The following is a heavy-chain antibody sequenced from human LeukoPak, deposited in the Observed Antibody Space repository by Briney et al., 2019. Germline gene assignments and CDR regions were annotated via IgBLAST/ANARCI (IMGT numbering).Heavy chain of an antibody. CDR1: GFTFDDYA. D-gene: IGHD6-13*01. J-gene: IGHJ4*02. CDR3: AKAQGDGYSSSWYLYYFDY. CDR2: ISWNSGSI. Sequence: PGRSLRLSCAVSGFTFDDYAMHWVRQAPGKGLEWVSGISWNSGSIGYADSVKGRFTISRDNAKNSLYLQMNSLRAEDTALYYCAKAQGDGYSSSWYLYYFDYWGQGTLVTVSS. V-gene: IGHV3-9*01.